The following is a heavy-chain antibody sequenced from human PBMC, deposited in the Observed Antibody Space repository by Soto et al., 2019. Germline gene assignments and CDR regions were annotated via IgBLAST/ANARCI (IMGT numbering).Heavy chain of an antibody. J-gene: IGHJ4*02. CDR3: ARDFGY. CDR2: ISVDGSNT. CDR1: GFIFSNYA. V-gene: IGHV3-30-3*01. Sequence: QVQLVESGGGVVQPGRSLTLSCAASGFIFSNYAMNWVRQAPGRGPEWVAAISVDGSNTNYADSVKGRFTFSRDNSKNTLYLQMNSLRAEDTAVYYCARDFGYWGQGTLVTVSS.